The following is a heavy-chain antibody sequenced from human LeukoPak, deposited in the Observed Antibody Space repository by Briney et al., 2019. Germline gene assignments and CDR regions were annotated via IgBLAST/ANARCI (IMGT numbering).Heavy chain of an antibody. Sequence: KPAETLSLTCTVSGGSISSSSYYWGWLRQPPGKGLEWIGSIYYSGTNHYNPSLKSRVTISVDTSKNQFSLKLRSVTAADTAVYYCGRDYGDYPYWYFDPWGRGAVVTVSS. CDR1: GGSISSSSYY. V-gene: IGHV4-39*01. D-gene: IGHD4-17*01. CDR3: GRDYGDYPYWYFDP. J-gene: IGHJ2*01. CDR2: IYYSGTN.